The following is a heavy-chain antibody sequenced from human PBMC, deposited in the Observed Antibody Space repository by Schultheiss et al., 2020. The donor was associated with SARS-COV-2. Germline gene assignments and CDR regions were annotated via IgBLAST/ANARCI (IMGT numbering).Heavy chain of an antibody. D-gene: IGHD2-2*01. CDR1: GYTFTSYG. J-gene: IGHJ6*03. CDR2: ISAYNGNT. V-gene: IGHV1-18*01. Sequence: ASVKVSCKASGYTFTSYGISWVRQAPGQGLEWMGWISAYNGNTNYAQKLQGRVTMTTDTSTSTAYMELRSLRSDDTAVYYCARDRSYCSSTSCYDYHLHYYYYYMDVWGKGTTGTVSS. CDR3: ARDRSYCSSTSCYDYHLHYYYYYMDV.